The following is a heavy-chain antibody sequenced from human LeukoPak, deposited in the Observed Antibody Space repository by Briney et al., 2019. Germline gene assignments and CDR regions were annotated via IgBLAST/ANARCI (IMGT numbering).Heavy chain of an antibody. CDR1: GFTFSNYW. CDR2: IKQDGSEK. D-gene: IGHD4-17*01. CDR3: ARGGDYGDYLDY. V-gene: IGHV3-7*03. J-gene: IGHJ4*02. Sequence: PGGSLRLSCVVSGFTFSNYWMSWVRQAPGKGLEWVANIKQDGSEKYYVDSVKGRFTISRDNAKNSLYLQMNSLRAEDTAVYYCARGGDYGDYLDYWGQGTLVTVSS.